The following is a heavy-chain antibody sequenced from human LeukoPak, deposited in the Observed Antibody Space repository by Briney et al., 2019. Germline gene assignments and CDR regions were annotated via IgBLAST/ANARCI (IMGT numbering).Heavy chain of an antibody. D-gene: IGHD2-21*02. V-gene: IGHV3-30-3*01. CDR1: GFTFSSYA. Sequence: GRSPRLSCAASGFTFSSYAMHWVRQAPGKGLEWVAVISYDGSNKYYADSVKGRFTISRDNSKNTLYLQMNSLRAEDTAVYYCARVGGNSGSAYWGQGTLVTVSS. CDR2: ISYDGSNK. J-gene: IGHJ4*02. CDR3: ARVGGNSGSAY.